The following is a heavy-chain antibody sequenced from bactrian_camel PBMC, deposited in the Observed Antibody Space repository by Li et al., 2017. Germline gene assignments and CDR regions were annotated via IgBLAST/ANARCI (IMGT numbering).Heavy chain of an antibody. Sequence: QVQLVESGGGSVQAGGSLRLSCTASGFTVGDSDVGWFRQDERNERELVSTIDKYGNAYYPGSMKGRFTVSRDNDKKTVYLDMNSLKFEDTAVYVCAADLRSLVDDGTWSDPVGIVCASYRYEYNYWGQGTQVTVS. CDR2: IDKYGNA. CDR3: AADLRSLVDDGTWSDPVGIVCASYRYEYNY. CDR1: GFTVGDSD. J-gene: IGHJ4*01. V-gene: IGHV3S9*01. D-gene: IGHD7*01.